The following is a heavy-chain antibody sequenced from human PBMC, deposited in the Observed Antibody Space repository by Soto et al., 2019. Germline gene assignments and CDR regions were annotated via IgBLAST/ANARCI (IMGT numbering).Heavy chain of an antibody. V-gene: IGHV1-3*05. CDR1: GYTFTGYA. Sequence: QVQLVQSGAEEQKPGASLKVSCKASGYTFTGYAMHWVRQAPGQRLEWMGWINAGNGNTKYSQKFQGRVTITRDTAASTAYMELRSLRSEDTAVYYCARAVAVPADFDYWGQGTLGTVSS. CDR3: ARAVAVPADFDY. D-gene: IGHD6-19*01. CDR2: INAGNGNT. J-gene: IGHJ4*02.